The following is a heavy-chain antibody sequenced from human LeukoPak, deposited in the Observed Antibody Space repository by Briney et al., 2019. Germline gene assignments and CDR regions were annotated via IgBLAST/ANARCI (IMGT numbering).Heavy chain of an antibody. CDR3: ARVVVVAATRVGGFDP. Sequence: SETLSLTCAVYGGSFSGYYWSWIRQPPGKGLEWIGYIYYSGSTNYNPSLKSRVTISVDTSKNQFSLKLSSVTAADTAVYYCARVVVVAATRVGGFDPWGQGTLVTVSS. D-gene: IGHD2-15*01. J-gene: IGHJ5*02. V-gene: IGHV4-59*01. CDR1: GGSFSGYY. CDR2: IYYSGST.